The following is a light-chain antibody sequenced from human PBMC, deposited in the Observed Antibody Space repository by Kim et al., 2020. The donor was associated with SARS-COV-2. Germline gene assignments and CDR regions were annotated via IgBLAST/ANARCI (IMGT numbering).Light chain of an antibody. J-gene: IGLJ2*01. CDR2: DVF. V-gene: IGLV2-14*01. Sequence: QSALTQPASVSGSPGQSITISCTGTSSDVGAYNYVSWYQQYRGKAPRLMIYDVFGRPSGVSIRFSGSKSGNTASLTISGLPTEDEADYYGSSYAGSSAVVFGGGTQLTVL. CDR3: SSYAGSSAVV. CDR1: SSDVGAYNY.